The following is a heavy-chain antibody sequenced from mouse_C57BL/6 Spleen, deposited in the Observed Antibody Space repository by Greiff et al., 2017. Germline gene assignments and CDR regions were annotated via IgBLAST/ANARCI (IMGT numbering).Heavy chain of an antibody. Sequence: QVQLQQPGAELVMPGASVKLSCKASGYTFTSYWMHWVKQRPGQGLEWIGEIDPYDSYTNYNQKFKGKSTLTVDKSSSTAYMQLSSLTSEDSAVYYCARRGAYYGNPRFDYWGQGTTLTVSS. V-gene: IGHV1-69*01. CDR2: IDPYDSYT. J-gene: IGHJ2*01. CDR1: GYTFTSYW. CDR3: ARRGAYYGNPRFDY. D-gene: IGHD2-10*01.